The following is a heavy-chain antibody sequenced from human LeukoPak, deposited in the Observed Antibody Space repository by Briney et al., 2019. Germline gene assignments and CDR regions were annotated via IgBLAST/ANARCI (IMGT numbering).Heavy chain of an antibody. CDR2: ISGSGGGT. J-gene: IGHJ6*03. CDR1: RFTFNRYA. V-gene: IGHV3-23*01. CDR3: AKWDENFYYMDV. D-gene: IGHD1-26*01. Sequence: PGGSPRLSCTASRFTFNRYAMSWVRQAPGKGLEWVSSISGSGGGTFYASSVRGRFTISRDNSKDTVFLQMNGLRAEDTAIYYCAKWDENFYYMDVWGQGTTVTVSS.